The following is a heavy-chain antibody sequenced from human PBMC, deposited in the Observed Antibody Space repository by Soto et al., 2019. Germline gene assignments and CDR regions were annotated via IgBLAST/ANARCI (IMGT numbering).Heavy chain of an antibody. CDR1: EYSFAIYW. J-gene: IGHJ5*02. V-gene: IGHV5-51*01. CDR2: IYPGDSDT. CDR3: ARRQGGYCSSTACMGWFDP. D-gene: IGHD2-2*01. Sequence: GESLKISCKGSEYSFAIYWIAWVRQMPGKGLEWMGIIYPGDSDTRYSPSFQGQVTISADKSISTAYLQWSSLKASDTAIYYCARRQGGYCSSTACMGWFDPWGQGTLVTVSS.